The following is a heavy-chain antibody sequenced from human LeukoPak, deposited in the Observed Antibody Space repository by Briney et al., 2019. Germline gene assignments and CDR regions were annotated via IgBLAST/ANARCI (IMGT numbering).Heavy chain of an antibody. D-gene: IGHD6-13*01. CDR1: GFTFSDYY. J-gene: IGHJ4*02. CDR3: AVPAAGTNSDF. V-gene: IGHV3-11*03. Sequence: GGSLRLSCAASGFTFSDYYMGWIREAPGKGLEGMSYISSSSGYTNYADSVKGRFTISRDNAKNSLYLQMNSLRAENTAVYYCAVPAAGTNSDFWGQGTLVTVSS. CDR2: ISSSSGYT.